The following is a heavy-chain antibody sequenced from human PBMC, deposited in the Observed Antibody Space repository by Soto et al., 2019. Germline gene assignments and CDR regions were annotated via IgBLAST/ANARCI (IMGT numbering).Heavy chain of an antibody. J-gene: IGHJ1*01. Sequence: QVQLQESGPGLVKPSETLSLTCTVSGGSISSYYWSWIRQPPGKALEWIGDIYYSGSTNHNPSLKNRVTISVDTSKSHFYLKLGSVTAAHTVVYYCARLGHVYYYDSSGYREYFQHWGQGTLVTVSS. D-gene: IGHD3-22*01. CDR1: GGSISSYY. V-gene: IGHV4-59*01. CDR3: ARLGHVYYYDSSGYREYFQH. CDR2: IYYSGST.